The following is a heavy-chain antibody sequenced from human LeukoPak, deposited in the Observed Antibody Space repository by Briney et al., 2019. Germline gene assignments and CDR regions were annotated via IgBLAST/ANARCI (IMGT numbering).Heavy chain of an antibody. V-gene: IGHV3-48*03. J-gene: IGHJ6*03. Sequence: GGSLRLSCAASGFTFSSYEMNWVRQAPGKGLEWVSYISSSGSTIYYADSVQGRFTISRDNAKNSLYLQMNSLRAEDKTVYYCARDLFYYMDVWGKGTTVTISS. CDR3: ARDLFYYMDV. CDR2: ISSSGSTI. CDR1: GFTFSSYE.